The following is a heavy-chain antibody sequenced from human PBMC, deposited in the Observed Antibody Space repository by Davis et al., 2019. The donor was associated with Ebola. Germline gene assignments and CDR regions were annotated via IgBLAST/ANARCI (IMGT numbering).Heavy chain of an antibody. CDR3: VIDPALVVPGGCWFFGL. CDR1: GFSVSGKY. CDR2: IRCSSNYI. V-gene: IGHV3-21*01. J-gene: IGHJ2*01. D-gene: IGHD2-8*02. Sequence: GGSLRLSCEVSGFSVSGKYMNWVCQAPGKGLEWVSFIRCSSNYIYYADSVKCRLTVSRDNAKNSLYLQMNSLRAEDTAVYDCVIDPALVVPGGCWFFGLWGRGTLVPVSS.